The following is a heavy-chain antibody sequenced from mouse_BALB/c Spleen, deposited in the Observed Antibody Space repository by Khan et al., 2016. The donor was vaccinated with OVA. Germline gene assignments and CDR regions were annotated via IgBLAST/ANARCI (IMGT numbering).Heavy chain of an antibody. CDR3: ARGGSSGPAWFTY. CDR1: GYSITSGYF. CDR2: IRYDGNS. D-gene: IGHD3-1*01. J-gene: IGHJ3*01. Sequence: EVQLLESGPGLVKPSQSLSLTCSVTGYSITSGYFWNWIRQFPGNNLEWMGYIRYDGNSDYNPSLKNRISITRDTSKNQFFLKLNSVTPEDTATYYCARGGSSGPAWFTYWGQGTLVTVAA. V-gene: IGHV3-6*02.